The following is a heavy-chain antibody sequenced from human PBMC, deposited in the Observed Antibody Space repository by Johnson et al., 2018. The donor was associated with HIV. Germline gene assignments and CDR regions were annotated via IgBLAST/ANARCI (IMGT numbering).Heavy chain of an antibody. D-gene: IGHD3-3*01. CDR2: ISWNSDTI. CDR3: AKGGPLFVDAFDI. CDR1: GFTFSSYA. V-gene: IGHV3-9*01. J-gene: IGHJ3*02. Sequence: VQLVESGGGLVKPGGSLRLSCAASGFTFSSYAMSWVRQAPGKGLEWVSGISWNSDTIGYADSVKGRFAISRDNAKNSLYLQMNSLRAEDTALYYCAKGGPLFVDAFDIWGLGTMVTVSS.